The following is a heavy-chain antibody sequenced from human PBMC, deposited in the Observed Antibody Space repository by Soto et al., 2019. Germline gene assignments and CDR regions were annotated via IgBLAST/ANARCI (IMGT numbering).Heavy chain of an antibody. J-gene: IGHJ4*02. CDR1: GGSISSGGYS. V-gene: IGHV4-30-2*01. CDR3: ARGPLDSSGYYSLFDY. D-gene: IGHD3-22*01. CDR2: IYHSGST. Sequence: SETLSLTCAFSGGSISSGGYSLSWIRKPPGKGLEWIGYIYHSGSTYYNPSLKSRVTISVDRSKNQFSLKLSSVTAADTAVYYCARGPLDSSGYYSLFDYWGQGTLVTVSS.